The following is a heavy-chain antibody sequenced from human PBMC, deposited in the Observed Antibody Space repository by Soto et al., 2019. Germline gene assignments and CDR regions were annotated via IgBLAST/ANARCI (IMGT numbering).Heavy chain of an antibody. D-gene: IGHD3-3*01. CDR3: AKTSDRYDFWSGYYRLYYYYGMDV. J-gene: IGHJ6*02. CDR2: ISGSGGST. CDR1: GFTFSSYA. V-gene: IGHV3-23*01. Sequence: GGSLRLSCAASGFTFSSYAMSWVRQAPGKGLEWVSAISGSGGSTYYADPVKGRFTISRDNSKNTLYLQMNSLRAEDTAVYYCAKTSDRYDFWSGYYRLYYYYGMDVWGQGTTVTVSS.